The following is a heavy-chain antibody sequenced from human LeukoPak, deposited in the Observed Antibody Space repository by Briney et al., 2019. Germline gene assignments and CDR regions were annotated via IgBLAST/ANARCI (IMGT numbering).Heavy chain of an antibody. D-gene: IGHD6-13*01. Sequence: SETLSLTCTVSGGSISSSSYYWGWIRQPPGEGLEWIGSIYYSGSTNYNPSLKSRVTISVDTSKNQFSLKLSSVTAADTAVYYCALAEAAAASHDAFDIWGQGTMVTVSS. V-gene: IGHV4-39*07. CDR1: GGSISSSSYY. CDR2: IYYSGST. J-gene: IGHJ3*02. CDR3: ALAEAAAASHDAFDI.